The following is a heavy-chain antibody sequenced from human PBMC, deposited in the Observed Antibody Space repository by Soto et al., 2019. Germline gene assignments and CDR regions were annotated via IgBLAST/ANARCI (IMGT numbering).Heavy chain of an antibody. CDR3: ASLDIVVVVAATPSGWFDP. J-gene: IGHJ5*02. CDR2: IYYSGST. D-gene: IGHD2-15*01. Sequence: QLQLQESGPGLVKPSETLSLTCTVSGGSISSSSYYWGWIRQPPGKGLEWIGSIYYSGSTYYNPSLKSRVTISVDTSKNQFSLKLSSVTAADTAVYYCASLDIVVVVAATPSGWFDPWGQGTLVTVSS. V-gene: IGHV4-39*01. CDR1: GGSISSSSYY.